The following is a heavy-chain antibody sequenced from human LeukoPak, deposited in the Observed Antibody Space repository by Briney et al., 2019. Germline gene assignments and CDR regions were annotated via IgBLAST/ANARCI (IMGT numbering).Heavy chain of an antibody. CDR1: GGSVSSNSYY. CDR3: ARIPVAKTFDY. CDR2: IDYTGSA. D-gene: IGHD6-19*01. Sequence: PSETLSLTCTVSGGSVSSNSYYWSWVRQPPGKGLEWIGFIDYTGSANYNPSLRSRVTISVDTPKNQFSVRVMSVTAADTAVYYCARIPVAKTFDYWGQGTLVTVSS. J-gene: IGHJ4*02. V-gene: IGHV4-61*01.